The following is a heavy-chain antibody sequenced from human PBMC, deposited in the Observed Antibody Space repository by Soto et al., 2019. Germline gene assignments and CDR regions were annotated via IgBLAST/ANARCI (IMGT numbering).Heavy chain of an antibody. J-gene: IGHJ4*02. CDR1: GFTVSSNY. V-gene: IGHV3-53*01. Sequence: EVQLVESGGGLIQPGGSLRLSCAASGFTVSSNYMSWVRQAPGKGLEWVSVLYSDGSTYYADSVKGRFTISRDNSKNALYFQMNSLRDEDTAVYYCARVGTDYAYWFDYWGQGTLVTVSS. D-gene: IGHD2-8*02. CDR3: ARVGTDYAYWFDY. CDR2: LYSDGST.